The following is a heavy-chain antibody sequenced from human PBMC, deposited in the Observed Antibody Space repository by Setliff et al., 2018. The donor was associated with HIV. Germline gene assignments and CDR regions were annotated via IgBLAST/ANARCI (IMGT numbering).Heavy chain of an antibody. CDR2: FDPEDGET. D-gene: IGHD3-9*01. Sequence: ASVKVSCKVSGNPLRELSMHWVRQAPGEGLEWMGGFDPEDGETIYVQKFQGRVTMTEDTSTDTAYMELSSLTFDETAVYYCATDGSYDILTGPTPGAYEMWGQETMVTVSS. CDR1: GNPLRELS. V-gene: IGHV1-24*01. J-gene: IGHJ3*02. CDR3: ATDGSYDILTGPTPGAYEM.